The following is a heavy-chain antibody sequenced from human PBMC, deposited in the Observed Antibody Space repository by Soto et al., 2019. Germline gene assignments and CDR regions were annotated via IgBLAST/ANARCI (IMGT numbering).Heavy chain of an antibody. D-gene: IGHD3-22*01. CDR3: STRAYDTNGYYRFDP. CDR1: GGSVSSGSYY. V-gene: IGHV4-61*01. CDR2: IYYSGST. Sequence: SETLSLTCTVSGGSVSSGSYYWSWIRQHPGKGLEWIGYIYYSGSTNCNPSLKSRVTISVDTSKNQFSLTLSAVTAADTAMYYCSTRAYDTNGYYRFDPWGQGTLVTVSS. J-gene: IGHJ5*01.